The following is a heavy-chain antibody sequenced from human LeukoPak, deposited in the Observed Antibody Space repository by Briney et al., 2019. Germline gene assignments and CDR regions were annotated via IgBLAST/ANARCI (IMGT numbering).Heavy chain of an antibody. CDR3: ARAIAGYDFWSGCYTDYYYYYYMDV. D-gene: IGHD3-3*01. V-gene: IGHV4-59*11. Sequence: PSETLSLTCTVSGGSISSHYWSWIRQPPGKGLEGIGYIYYSGSTNYNPSLKSRVTISVDTSKNQFSLKLSSVTAADTAVYYCARAIAGYDFWSGCYTDYYYYYYMDVWGKGTTVTVSS. J-gene: IGHJ6*03. CDR2: IYYSGST. CDR1: GGSISSHY.